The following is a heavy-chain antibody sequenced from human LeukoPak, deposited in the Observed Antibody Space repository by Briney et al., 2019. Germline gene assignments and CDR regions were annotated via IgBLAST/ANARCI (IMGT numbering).Heavy chain of an antibody. J-gene: IGHJ4*02. Sequence: QPGGSLRLSCAAPGFLFSRYWVSWVRQAPGKGLEWVANIREDGSEKYYVDSVKGRFSISRDNAKNSLYLQMNSLRAEDTAVYYCARDDSTGYLYLDSWGQGILVTVSS. D-gene: IGHD3-22*01. V-gene: IGHV3-7*04. CDR1: GFLFSRYW. CDR2: IREDGSEK. CDR3: ARDDSTGYLYLDS.